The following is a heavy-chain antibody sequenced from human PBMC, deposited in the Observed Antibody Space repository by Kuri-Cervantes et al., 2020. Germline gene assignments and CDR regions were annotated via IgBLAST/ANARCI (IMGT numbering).Heavy chain of an antibody. J-gene: IGHJ4*02. CDR3: ARDRYDFWSGYYQKPGVFDY. Sequence: GESLKISCAASGFTFSSYEMNWVRQAPGKGLEWVSYISSSGSTIYYADSVKGRFTISRDNAKNSLYLQMNSLRAEDTAVYYCARDRYDFWSGYYQKPGVFDYWGQGTLVTVSS. V-gene: IGHV3-48*03. D-gene: IGHD3-3*01. CDR2: ISSSGSTI. CDR1: GFTFSSYE.